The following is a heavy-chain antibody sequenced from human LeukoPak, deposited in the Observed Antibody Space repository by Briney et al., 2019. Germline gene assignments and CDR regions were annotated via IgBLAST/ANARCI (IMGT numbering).Heavy chain of an antibody. CDR2: IYYSGST. CDR3: AREDSGSYYNFYYFYMDV. D-gene: IGHD3-10*01. Sequence: SETLSLTCTVSGGSISSSSLYWGWIRQPPGKGLEWIGSIYYSGSTYYNPSLKSRVTISVDTSKTQFYLSLSSVTAADTAVYYCAREDSGSYYNFYYFYMDVWGKGTTVTISS. V-gene: IGHV4-39*07. J-gene: IGHJ6*03. CDR1: GGSISSSSLY.